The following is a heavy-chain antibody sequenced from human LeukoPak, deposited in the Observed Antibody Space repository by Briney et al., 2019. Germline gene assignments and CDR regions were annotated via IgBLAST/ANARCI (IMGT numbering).Heavy chain of an antibody. CDR3: ARFRVAGIDY. J-gene: IGHJ4*02. Sequence: PSETLSLTCAVYSGSFSGYYWSWIRQPPGKGLEWIGEINHSGSTNYNPSLKSRVTISVDTSKNQFSLKLSSVTAADTAVYYCARFRVAGIDYWGQGTLVTVSS. D-gene: IGHD6-19*01. V-gene: IGHV4-34*01. CDR2: INHSGST. CDR1: SGSFSGYY.